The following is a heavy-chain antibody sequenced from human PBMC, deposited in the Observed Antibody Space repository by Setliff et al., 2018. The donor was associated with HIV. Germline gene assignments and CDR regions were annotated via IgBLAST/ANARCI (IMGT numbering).Heavy chain of an antibody. V-gene: IGHV4-39*02. CDR2: VYHSGTS. CDR3: ARDHSGYDPDAFDT. J-gene: IGHJ3*02. D-gene: IGHD5-12*01. Sequence: PSETLSLTCKVSGAAVTSSAFYWAWIRQPPGKGLEWIGSVYHSGTSYYKASLKNRVTMSVDSSKSQFSLKVRSVTAADTAVYYCARDHSGYDPDAFDTWGQGTMVTVS. CDR1: GAAVTSSAFY.